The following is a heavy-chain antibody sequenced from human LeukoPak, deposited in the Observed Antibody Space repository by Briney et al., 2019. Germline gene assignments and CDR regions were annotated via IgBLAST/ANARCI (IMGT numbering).Heavy chain of an antibody. V-gene: IGHV3-74*01. CDR3: ARALVGENWFDP. CDR2: INTDGSST. Sequence: GGSLRLSCAASGFTFSSYWMHWVRQAPGKGLVWVSRINTDGSSTSYADSVKGRFTISRDNAKNTLYVQMNSLRAEDTAVYYCARALVGENWFDPWGQGTPVTVSS. CDR1: GFTFSSYW. J-gene: IGHJ5*02. D-gene: IGHD2-8*02.